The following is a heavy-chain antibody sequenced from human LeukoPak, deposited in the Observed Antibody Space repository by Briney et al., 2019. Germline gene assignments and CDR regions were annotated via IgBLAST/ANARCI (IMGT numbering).Heavy chain of an antibody. V-gene: IGHV3-21*01. CDR1: GFTFSSYW. CDR3: ARGRGYSYGGIDY. Sequence: GGSLRLSCAASGFTFSSYWMNWVRQAPGKGLEWVSSISSSSSYIYYADSVKGRFTISRDNAKNSLYLQMNSLRAEDTAVYYCARGRGYSYGGIDYWGQGTLVTVSS. CDR2: ISSSSSYI. J-gene: IGHJ4*02. D-gene: IGHD5-18*01.